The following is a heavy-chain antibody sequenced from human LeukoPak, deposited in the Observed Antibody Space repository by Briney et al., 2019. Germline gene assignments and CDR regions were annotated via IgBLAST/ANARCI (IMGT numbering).Heavy chain of an antibody. V-gene: IGHV1-2*06. CDR2: IKPNGGGR. J-gene: IGHJ6*03. Sequence: VGSVRVSCEASGYTFTGHFMHWVRQAPGQGLEWVGQIKPNGGGRKDAQKFQSRITMTRDSSISTANTELSRLRSDGTAVYECARAGGYGSGGYYDYYYFYTDGWGKGSTVTASS. CDR3: ARAGGYGSGGYYDYYYFYTDG. D-gene: IGHD3-10*01. CDR1: GYTFTGHF.